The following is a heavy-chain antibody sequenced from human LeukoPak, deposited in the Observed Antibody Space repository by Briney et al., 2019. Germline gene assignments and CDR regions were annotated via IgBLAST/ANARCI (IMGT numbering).Heavy chain of an antibody. D-gene: IGHD6-13*01. CDR1: GFTFSSYR. V-gene: IGHV3-48*04. CDR3: ASRSSVAGTGPG. J-gene: IGHJ4*02. CDR2: ISSSSSTI. Sequence: GGSLRLSCAASGFTFSSYRMIWVRQTPGKGLEWVSSISSSSSTINYADSMRGRFTISRDNSKNSLYLQMNSLRAEDTAVYYCASRSSVAGTGPGWGQGTLVTVSS.